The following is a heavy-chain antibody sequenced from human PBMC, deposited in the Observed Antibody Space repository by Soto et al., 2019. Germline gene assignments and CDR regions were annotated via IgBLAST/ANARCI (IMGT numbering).Heavy chain of an antibody. V-gene: IGHV3-7*03. CDR3: AGGLGWHFDI. J-gene: IGHJ2*01. CDR1: GFTFSSYW. Sequence: PGGSLRLSCAASGFTFSSYWMSWVRQTPGKGLEWVADIKQDGTEKNLVDSVKGRFTISRDNAKNSLYLQMNSLRDEDTAVYYCAGGLGWHFDIWGRGTLVTVSS. CDR2: IKQDGTEK.